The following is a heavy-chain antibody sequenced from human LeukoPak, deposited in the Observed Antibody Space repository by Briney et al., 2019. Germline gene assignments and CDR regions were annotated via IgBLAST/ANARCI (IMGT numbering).Heavy chain of an antibody. CDR2: INWSGGST. V-gene: IGHV3-20*04. CDR1: GFAFDEHG. J-gene: IGHJ4*02. CDR3: ARAPITSPLYFDS. Sequence: GGSLRLSCSASGFAFDEHGMSWVRQVPGKGLEWVSGINWSGGSTGYGDPVRGRFTVSRDNAKNSLYLQMDSLRAEDTALYYCARAPITSPLYFDSWGQGTLVTVSS. D-gene: IGHD2-2*01.